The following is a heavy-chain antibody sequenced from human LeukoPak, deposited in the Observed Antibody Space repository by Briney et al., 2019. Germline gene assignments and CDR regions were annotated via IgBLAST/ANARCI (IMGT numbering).Heavy chain of an antibody. CDR3: AKREGGATKYFDY. D-gene: IGHD1-26*01. CDR2: IYYSGST. J-gene: IGHJ4*02. CDR1: GGSISSGGYY. V-gene: IGHV4-31*03. Sequence: SETLSLTCTVSGGSISSGGYYWSWIRQHPGKGLEWIGYIYYSGSTYYNPSLKSRVTISVDTSKNQFSLKLSSVTAADTAVYYCAKREGGATKYFDYWGQGTLVTVSS.